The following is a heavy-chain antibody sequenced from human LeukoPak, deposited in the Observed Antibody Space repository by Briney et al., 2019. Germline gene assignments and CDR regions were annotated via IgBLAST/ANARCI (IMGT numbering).Heavy chain of an antibody. V-gene: IGHV3-33*01. D-gene: IGHD3-3*01. CDR1: GFTFSSHG. CDR2: IWYDGSNK. Sequence: PGRSLRLSCAASGFTFSSHGMHWVRQAPGKGLEWVAVIWYDGSNKYYADSVKGRFTISRDNSKNTLYLQMNSLRAEDTAVYYCARSSTDFWSGYYLDYWGQGTLVTVSS. CDR3: ARSSTDFWSGYYLDY. J-gene: IGHJ4*02.